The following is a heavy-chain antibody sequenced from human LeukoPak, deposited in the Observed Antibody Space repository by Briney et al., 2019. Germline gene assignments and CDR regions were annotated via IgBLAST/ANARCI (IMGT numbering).Heavy chain of an antibody. V-gene: IGHV5-51*01. CDR3: ARLAAAGPTYDRY. CDR1: GYSFTSYW. D-gene: IGHD6-13*01. Sequence: GESLKICCKGSGYSFTSYWICCVRQMPGKGLGFVGIIYPGDSDTRYSPSFQGQVTISADKSISTAYLQWSSLKASDTAMYYCARLAAAGPTYDRYWGQGTLVSVSS. CDR2: IYPGDSDT. J-gene: IGHJ4*02.